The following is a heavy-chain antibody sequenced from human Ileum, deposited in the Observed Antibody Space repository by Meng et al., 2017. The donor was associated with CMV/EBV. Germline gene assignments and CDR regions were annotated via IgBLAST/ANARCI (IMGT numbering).Heavy chain of an antibody. CDR3: VRSYDDNWHTFDF. Sequence: GESLKISCAASGFSFTQFAMHWVRQAPGKGLEWVAVVSYEGFNKYYADSVGGRFTISRDNSENTLHLQMNSLRVEDTATYYYVRSYDDNWHTFDFWGQGTLVTVSS. J-gene: IGHJ4*02. D-gene: IGHD1-20*01. CDR2: VSYEGFNK. CDR1: GFSFTQFA. V-gene: IGHV3-30*14.